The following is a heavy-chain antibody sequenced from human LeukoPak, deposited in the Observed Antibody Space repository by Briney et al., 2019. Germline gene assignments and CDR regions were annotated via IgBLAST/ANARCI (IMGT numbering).Heavy chain of an antibody. CDR3: TSPYGGGDY. Sequence: GGSLRLSCAASGFTFSGSAMHWVRQASGKALEWVGRIRSKANSYATAYAASVKGRFTISRDDSKNTAYLQMNSLKTEDTTVYYCTSPYGGGDYWGQGTLVTVSS. CDR2: IRSKANSYAT. D-gene: IGHD4-17*01. J-gene: IGHJ4*02. CDR1: GFTFSGSA. V-gene: IGHV3-73*01.